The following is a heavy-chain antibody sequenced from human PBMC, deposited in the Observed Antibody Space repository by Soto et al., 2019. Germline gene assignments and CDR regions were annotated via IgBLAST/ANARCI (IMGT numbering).Heavy chain of an antibody. D-gene: IGHD2-2*02. J-gene: IGHJ3*02. CDR3: ARSALGYCSSTSCYTAFDI. CDR2: IYPGDSDT. CDR1: GYSFTSYW. V-gene: IGHV5-51*01. Sequence: RGESLKISCQGSGYSFTSYWIGWVRQMPGKGLEWMGIIYPGDSDTRYSPSFQGQVTISADKSISTAYLQWSSLKASDTAMYYCARSALGYCSSTSCYTAFDILGQGTMVTVSS.